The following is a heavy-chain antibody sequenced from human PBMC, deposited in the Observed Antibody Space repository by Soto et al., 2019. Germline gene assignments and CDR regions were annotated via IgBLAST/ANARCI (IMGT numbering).Heavy chain of an antibody. V-gene: IGHV3-21*01. Sequence: VQLVESGGGVVQPGRSLRLSCAASGFTFSSYSMNWVRQAPGKGLEWVSSISSSSSYIYYADSVKGRFTISRDNAKNSLYLQMNSLRAEDTAVYYCAIPPFELLGYWGQGTLVTVSS. D-gene: IGHD3-10*01. CDR1: GFTFSSYS. CDR2: ISSSSSYI. J-gene: IGHJ4*02. CDR3: AIPPFELLGY.